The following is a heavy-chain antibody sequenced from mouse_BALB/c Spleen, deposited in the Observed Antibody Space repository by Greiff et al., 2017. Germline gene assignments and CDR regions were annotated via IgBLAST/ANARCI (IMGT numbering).Heavy chain of an antibody. CDR3: ARRDDGYLAY. Sequence: QVQLQQSGAELVRPGSSVKISCKASGYAFSSYWMNWVKQRPGQGLEWIGQIYPGDGDTNYNGKFKGKATLTADKSSSTAYMQLSSLTSEDSAVYFCARRDDGYLAYWGQGTLVTVSA. D-gene: IGHD2-3*01. J-gene: IGHJ3*01. CDR2: IYPGDGDT. CDR1: GYAFSSYW. V-gene: IGHV1-80*01.